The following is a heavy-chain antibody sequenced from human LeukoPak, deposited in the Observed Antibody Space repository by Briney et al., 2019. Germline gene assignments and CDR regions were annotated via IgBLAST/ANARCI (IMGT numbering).Heavy chain of an antibody. CDR3: ARSYDFWSGYYGWFDP. Sequence: SETLSLTCAGYGGTFSGYYWSWIRQPPGKGLEWIGEIHHSGSTNYNPYLKCRVTISVDTSKNQLSLKLSSVTAADTAGYYCARSYDFWSGYYGWFDPWGQGTLVTVSS. CDR2: IHHSGST. V-gene: IGHV4-34*01. D-gene: IGHD3-3*01. J-gene: IGHJ5*02. CDR1: GGTFSGYY.